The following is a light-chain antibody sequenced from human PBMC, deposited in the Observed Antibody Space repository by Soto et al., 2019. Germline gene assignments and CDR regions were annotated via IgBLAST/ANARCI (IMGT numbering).Light chain of an antibody. J-gene: IGKJ1*01. CDR3: QQRSDWPWT. V-gene: IGKV3-11*01. CDR1: ESVTDY. Sequence: EIVLTQSPATLSLSPGERGTLSCRASESVTDYLAWYQQKPGQAPRLLVYDVSNRAAGIPTRFSGGGSGTDFTLTISNVEPDDFAVYYCQQRSDWPWTFGQGTKVDI. CDR2: DVS.